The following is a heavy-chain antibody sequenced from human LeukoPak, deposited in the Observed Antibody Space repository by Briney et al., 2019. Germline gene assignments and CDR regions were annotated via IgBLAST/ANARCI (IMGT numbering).Heavy chain of an antibody. CDR1: GDSVSSYY. CDR2: IYYSESA. J-gene: IGHJ4*02. D-gene: IGHD3-9*01. Sequence: SETLSLTCTVSGDSVSSYYWSWIRQPPGKRLEWIGCIYYSESATYNPSLKSRVTISLDTSKNQFFLKLSSVAAADTAVYYCARKRSFDLWGQGTLVTVSS. CDR3: ARKRSFDL. V-gene: IGHV4-59*02.